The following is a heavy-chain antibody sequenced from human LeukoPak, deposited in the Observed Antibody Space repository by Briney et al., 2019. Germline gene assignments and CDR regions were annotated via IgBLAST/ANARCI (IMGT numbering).Heavy chain of an antibody. CDR3: ARVDEWLGGFDY. D-gene: IGHD6-19*01. J-gene: IGHJ4*02. CDR1: GYTFTSYG. CDR2: INPSGGST. V-gene: IGHV1-46*01. Sequence: ASVKVSCKASGYTFTSYGISWVRQAPGQGLEWMGIINPSGGSTSYAQKFQGRVTMTRDTSTSTVYMELSSLRSEDTAVYYCARVDEWLGGFDYWGQGTLVTVSS.